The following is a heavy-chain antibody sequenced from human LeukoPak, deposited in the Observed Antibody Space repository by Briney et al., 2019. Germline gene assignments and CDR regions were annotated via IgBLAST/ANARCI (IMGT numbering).Heavy chain of an antibody. Sequence: TGGSLRLSCAASGFTFSSYGLHWVRQAPGKGLSWVSVIWYDGSNKYYADSVKGRFTISRDNSKNTLYLQMNSLRAEDTAVYYCAKDMSFGMLAGGTDYWGQGTLVTVSS. CDR3: AKDMSFGMLAGGTDY. CDR2: IWYDGSNK. D-gene: IGHD6-13*01. CDR1: GFTFSSYG. J-gene: IGHJ4*02. V-gene: IGHV3-33*03.